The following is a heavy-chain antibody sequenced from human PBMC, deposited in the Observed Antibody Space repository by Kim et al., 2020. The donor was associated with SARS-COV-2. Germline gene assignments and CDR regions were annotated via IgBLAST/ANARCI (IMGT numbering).Heavy chain of an antibody. Sequence: GGSLRLSCAASGFTFSSYSMNWVRQAPGKGLEWVSYISSSSSTIYYADSVKGRFTISRDNAKNSLYLQMNSLRDEDTAVYYCARDLMAAAGTVGSNWFDPWGQGTLVTVSS. V-gene: IGHV3-48*02. J-gene: IGHJ5*02. CDR1: GFTFSSYS. CDR2: ISSSSSTI. CDR3: ARDLMAAAGTVGSNWFDP. D-gene: IGHD6-13*01.